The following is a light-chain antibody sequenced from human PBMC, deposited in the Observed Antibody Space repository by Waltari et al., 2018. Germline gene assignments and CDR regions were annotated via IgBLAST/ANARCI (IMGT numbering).Light chain of an antibody. J-gene: IGLJ2*01. CDR1: SNDGGGSNC. Sequence: QSALPQPAPVSGSPGQSVTSLCAGTSNDGGGSNCVSWYQEHPGHAPRVIIYEGSDRPSVVSDRFSGSKSGNTASLTISGLQAEDEADYYCSSQSSNDVVLFGGGTKLTVL. CDR2: EGS. V-gene: IGLV2-14*01. CDR3: SSQSSNDVVL.